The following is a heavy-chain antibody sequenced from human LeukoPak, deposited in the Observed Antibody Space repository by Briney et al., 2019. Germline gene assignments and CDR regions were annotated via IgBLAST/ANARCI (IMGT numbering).Heavy chain of an antibody. V-gene: IGHV1-18*01. CDR1: GYTFTSYG. J-gene: IGHJ3*02. CDR3: ARGYSSSWSVAFDI. Sequence: GASVKVSCKASGYTFTSYGISWVRQAPGQGLDWMGWISAYNGNTNYAQKLQGRVTMTTDTSTSTAYMELRSLRSDDTAVYYCARGYSSSWSVAFDIWGQGTMVTVSS. CDR2: ISAYNGNT. D-gene: IGHD6-13*01.